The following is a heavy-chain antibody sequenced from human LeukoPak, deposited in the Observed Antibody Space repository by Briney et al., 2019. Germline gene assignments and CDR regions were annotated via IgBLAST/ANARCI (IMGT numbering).Heavy chain of an antibody. CDR2: IYYSGSI. J-gene: IGHJ5*02. CDR3: ARGAVAGKMSWFDP. CDR1: GGSISSYY. D-gene: IGHD6-19*01. Sequence: PSETLSLTCTVSGGSISSYYWSWIRQPPGKGLEWIGYIYYSGSINYNPSLKSRVTISVDTSKNQFSLNLSSVTAADTAVYYCARGAVAGKMSWFDPWGQGTLVTVSS. V-gene: IGHV4-59*01.